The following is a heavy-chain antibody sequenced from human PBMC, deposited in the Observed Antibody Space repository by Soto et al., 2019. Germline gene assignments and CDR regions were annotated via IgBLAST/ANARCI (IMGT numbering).Heavy chain of an antibody. CDR1: GYTFTSYA. Sequence: ASVKVSCKASGYTFTSYAMHWVRQAPGQRLEWMGWINAGNGNTKYSQKFQGRVTITRDTSASTAYMELSSLRSEDTAVYYCARGDFWSGYYMRRAFDIWGQGTIVTVSS. V-gene: IGHV1-3*01. CDR2: INAGNGNT. D-gene: IGHD3-3*01. CDR3: ARGDFWSGYYMRRAFDI. J-gene: IGHJ3*02.